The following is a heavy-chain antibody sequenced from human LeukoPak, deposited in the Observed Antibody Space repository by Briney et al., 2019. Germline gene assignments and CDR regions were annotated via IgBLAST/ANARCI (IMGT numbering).Heavy chain of an antibody. CDR2: INPKSGGT. Sequence: ASVKAPCKASGYTFTGYYMHWVRQAPGQGLEWMGWINPKSGGTSYAQKFQGRVTMTRDTSISTAYMELSGLRSDDTAVYYCAREYSSSSGRLFDYWGPGTLVTVSS. CDR1: GYTFTGYY. J-gene: IGHJ4*02. D-gene: IGHD6-6*01. V-gene: IGHV1-2*02. CDR3: AREYSSSSGRLFDY.